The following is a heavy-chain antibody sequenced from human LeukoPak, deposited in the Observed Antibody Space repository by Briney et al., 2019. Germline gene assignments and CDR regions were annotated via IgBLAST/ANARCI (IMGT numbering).Heavy chain of an antibody. J-gene: IGHJ4*02. D-gene: IGHD3-22*01. CDR1: GFTFSSYS. V-gene: IGHV3-21*01. CDR2: VSSSSSYI. CDR3: AREGGYYYDSSGDDVDY. Sequence: GGSLRLSCAASGFTFSSYSMNWVRQAPGKGLEWVSSVSSSSSYIYYADSVKGRFTISRDNAKNSLYLRMNSLRAENTAVYYCAREGGYYYDSSGDDVDYWGQGTLVTVSS.